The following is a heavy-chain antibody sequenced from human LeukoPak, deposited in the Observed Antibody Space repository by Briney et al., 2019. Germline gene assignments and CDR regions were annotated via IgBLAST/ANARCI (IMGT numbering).Heavy chain of an antibody. D-gene: IGHD6-19*01. CDR2: IYTSGST. Sequence: SQTLSLTCTVSGGSISSGSYYWSWIRQPAGKGLEWIGRIYTSGSTNYNPSLKSRVTISVDTSKNQFSLKLSSVTAADTAVYYCARERSQADNPEWLVSLRAFDIWGQGTMVTVSS. V-gene: IGHV4-61*02. CDR3: ARERSQADNPEWLVSLRAFDI. J-gene: IGHJ3*02. CDR1: GGSISSGSYY.